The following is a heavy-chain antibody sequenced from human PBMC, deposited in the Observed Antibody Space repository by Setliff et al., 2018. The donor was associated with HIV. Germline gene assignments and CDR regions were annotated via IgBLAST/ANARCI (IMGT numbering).Heavy chain of an antibody. CDR2: ISNYNGNT. V-gene: IGHV1-18*01. D-gene: IGHD1-26*01. Sequence: GASVKVSCKASGYIFTNYGISWVRQAPGQGLERMGWISNYNGNTNYAQKFHGRVTMTTDTSTRTAYMEMRGLTYDDTAVYYCARASGGNSVENGFDIWGQGTMVTVSS. J-gene: IGHJ3*02. CDR1: GYIFTNYG. CDR3: ARASGGNSVENGFDI.